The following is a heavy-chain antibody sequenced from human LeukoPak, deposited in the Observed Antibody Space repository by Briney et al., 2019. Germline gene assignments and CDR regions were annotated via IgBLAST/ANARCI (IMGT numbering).Heavy chain of an antibody. CDR2: ISYSGST. CDR3: ARVKGYDSGYDNYLKNSRFDP. V-gene: IGHV4-61*03. D-gene: IGHD5-12*01. CDR1: SGSISSRTYY. Sequence: KPSETLSLTCTVSSGSISSRTYYWGWIRQPPGKGLEWIGYISYSGSTNYNPSLKSRVTISLDTSKNHFSLKLSSVAAADTAVYYCARVKGYDSGYDNYLKNSRFDPWGQGTLVTVSS. J-gene: IGHJ5*02.